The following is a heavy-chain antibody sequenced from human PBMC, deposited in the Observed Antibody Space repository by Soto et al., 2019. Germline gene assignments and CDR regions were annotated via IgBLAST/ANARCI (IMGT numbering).Heavy chain of an antibody. J-gene: IGHJ5*02. V-gene: IGHV4-59*08. D-gene: IGHD2-2*01. CDR2: IYYSGST. Sequence: QVQLQESGPGLVKPSETLSLTYTVSGGSISSYYWSWIRQPPGKGLEWIGYIYYSGSTNYNPSLKSRVTISVDTSKNQFSLKLSSVTAADTAVYYCARRGWSTKGFDPWGQGTLVTVSS. CDR1: GGSISSYY. CDR3: ARRGWSTKGFDP.